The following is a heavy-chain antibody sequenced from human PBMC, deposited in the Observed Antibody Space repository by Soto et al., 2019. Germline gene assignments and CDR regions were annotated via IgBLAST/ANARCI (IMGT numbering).Heavy chain of an antibody. CDR1: GFTFSSYA. D-gene: IGHD6-19*01. CDR2: ISYDGSNK. J-gene: IGHJ5*02. CDR3: ARDFGIAVAVSNWFDP. V-gene: IGHV3-30-3*01. Sequence: SGGSLRLSCAASGFTFSSYAMHWVRQAPGKGLEWVAVISYDGSNKYYADSVKGRFTISRDNSKNTLYLQMNSLRAEDTAVYYCARDFGIAVAVSNWFDPWGQGTLVTVSS.